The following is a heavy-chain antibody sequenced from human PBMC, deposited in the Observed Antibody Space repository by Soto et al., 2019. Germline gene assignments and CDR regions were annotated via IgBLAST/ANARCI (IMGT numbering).Heavy chain of an antibody. CDR3: ARDPGGNPIYYFDY. CDR2: IWYDGSNK. V-gene: IGHV3-33*01. D-gene: IGHD2-15*01. J-gene: IGHJ4*02. Sequence: SLRLSCAASGLTFSSYGMHWVRQAPGKGLEWVAVIWYDGSNKYYADSVKGRFTISRDNSKNTLYLQMNSLRAEDTAVYYCARDPGGNPIYYFDYWGQGTLVTVSS. CDR1: GLTFSSYG.